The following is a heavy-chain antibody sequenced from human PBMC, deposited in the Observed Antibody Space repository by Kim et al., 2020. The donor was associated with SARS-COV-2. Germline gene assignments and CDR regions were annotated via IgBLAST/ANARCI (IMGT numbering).Heavy chain of an antibody. Sequence: SETLSLTCTVSGGSISSSSYYWGWIRQPPGKGLEWIGSIYYSGSTYYNPSLKSRVTISVDTSKNQFSLKLSSVTAADTAVYYCARGEGRNLWYFDLWGRGTLVTVSS. CDR3: ARGEGRNLWYFDL. V-gene: IGHV4-39*07. CDR2: IYYSGST. CDR1: GGSISSSSYY. J-gene: IGHJ2*01.